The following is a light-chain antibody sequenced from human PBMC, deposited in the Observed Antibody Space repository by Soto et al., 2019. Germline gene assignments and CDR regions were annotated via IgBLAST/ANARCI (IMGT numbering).Light chain of an antibody. CDR2: GAS. Sequence: EIVLTQSPGTLSLCPGERATLSCRASQSVSSSYLAWYQQKPGQAPRLLIYGASSRATGIPDRFSGSGSGTDFTLTISRLEPEDFAVYYWQQYGSSPRTFGQGTKVEIK. CDR1: QSVSSSY. V-gene: IGKV3-20*01. CDR3: QQYGSSPRT. J-gene: IGKJ1*01.